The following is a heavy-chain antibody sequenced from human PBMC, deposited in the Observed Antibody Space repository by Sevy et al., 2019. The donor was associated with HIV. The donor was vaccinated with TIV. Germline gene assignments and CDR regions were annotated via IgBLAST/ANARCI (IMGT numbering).Heavy chain of an antibody. V-gene: IGHV3-30-3*01. J-gene: IGHJ4*02. CDR1: GFSLSDYA. Sequence: GGSLRLSCAASGFSLSDYAIHWARQGPVKELEWLTVISFDGGNKYYADSVKGRFTISRENSKNTVSLQTISLRPDDTALYYCARGPYNSGLRLDFWGRGILVTVSS. D-gene: IGHD5-12*01. CDR3: ARGPYNSGLRLDF. CDR2: ISFDGGNK.